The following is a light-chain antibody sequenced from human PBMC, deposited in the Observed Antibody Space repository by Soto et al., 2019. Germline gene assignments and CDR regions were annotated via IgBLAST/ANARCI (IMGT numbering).Light chain of an antibody. V-gene: IGLV2-14*01. CDR2: DVS. Sequence: QSVLTQPASVSGSPGQSITISCTGTSSDVGGYNYVSWYQQHPGKAPKLMIYDVSNRPSGVSNRFSGSQSGNTASLTISGLQAEYEADYYGSSYTGSSTTYVFGTGTKVTVL. J-gene: IGLJ1*01. CDR3: SSYTGSSTTYV. CDR1: SSDVGGYNY.